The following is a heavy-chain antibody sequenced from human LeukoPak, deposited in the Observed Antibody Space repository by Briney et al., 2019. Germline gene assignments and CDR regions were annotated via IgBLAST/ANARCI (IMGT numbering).Heavy chain of an antibody. CDR1: GFTFSSYS. J-gene: IGHJ4*02. Sequence: PGGSLRLSCAASGFTFSSYSMNWVRQAPGKGLEWVSYISSSSSTIYYADSVKGRFTISRDNAKNSLYLQMNSLRAEDTAVYYCARGNLDSYGSGSYYLWGQGTLVTVSS. CDR2: ISSSSSTI. CDR3: ARGNLDSYGSGSYYL. D-gene: IGHD3-10*01. V-gene: IGHV3-48*01.